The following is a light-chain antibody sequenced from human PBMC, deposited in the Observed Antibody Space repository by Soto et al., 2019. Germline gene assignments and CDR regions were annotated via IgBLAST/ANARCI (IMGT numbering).Light chain of an antibody. Sequence: IQSTQSPSTLYASVCHRFTITCRASQSINGWLAWYQQKPGQAPNLLIYKASTLESGVPARFSGSGSGTEFTLTVSSLQPDDFATYYCHQYHNFPRTFGQGTKVDIK. J-gene: IGKJ1*01. CDR2: KAS. CDR3: HQYHNFPRT. CDR1: QSINGW. V-gene: IGKV1-5*03.